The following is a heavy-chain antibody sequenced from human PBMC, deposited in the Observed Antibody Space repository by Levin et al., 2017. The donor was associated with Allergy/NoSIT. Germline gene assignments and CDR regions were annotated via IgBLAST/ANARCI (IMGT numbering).Heavy chain of an antibody. D-gene: IGHD4-11*01. V-gene: IGHV3-7*01. J-gene: IGHJ4*02. CDR2: LKQDGSDK. CDR3: AREGGYIDYPHGRAGVDY. Sequence: PGGSLRLSCAASGFTFSNYWMSWVRQAPGKGLEWVANLKQDGSDKYYVDSVEGRFTISRDNAKNSLYLQMNSLRAEDTAVYYCAREGGYIDYPHGRAGVDYWGQGTLVTVSS. CDR1: GFTFSNYW.